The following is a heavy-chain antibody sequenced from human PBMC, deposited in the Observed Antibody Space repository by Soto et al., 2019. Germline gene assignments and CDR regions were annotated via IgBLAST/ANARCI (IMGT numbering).Heavy chain of an antibody. CDR3: ARTYSGYDYPFDY. V-gene: IGHV4-59*08. CDR1: GGSISSYY. Sequence: PSETLSLTCTVSGGSISSYYWSWIRQPPGEGMEWIGYIYYSGSTNYNPSLKSRVTISVDTSKNQFSLKLSSVTAADTAVYYCARTYSGYDYPFDYWGQGTLVTVSS. CDR2: IYYSGST. D-gene: IGHD5-12*01. J-gene: IGHJ4*02.